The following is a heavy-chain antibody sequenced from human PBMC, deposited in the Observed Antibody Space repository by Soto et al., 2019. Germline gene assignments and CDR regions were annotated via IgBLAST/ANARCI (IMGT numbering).Heavy chain of an antibody. V-gene: IGHV5-51*01. CDR3: GRQSYPYDDNSFGY. CDR1: GYRFTTYW. J-gene: IGHJ4*02. CDR2: IYPGDSNT. D-gene: IGHD3-16*01. Sequence: GESLKISCKASGYRFTTYWIGWVRQMPGKGLEWMGLIYPGDSNTKFSPSFQGRVTISVDMSISTAYLQWSSLRVSDTAMYYCGRQSYPYDDNSFGYWGPGTSVAVS.